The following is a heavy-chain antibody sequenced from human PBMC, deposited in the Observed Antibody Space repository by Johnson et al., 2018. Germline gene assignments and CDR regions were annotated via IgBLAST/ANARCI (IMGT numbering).Heavy chain of an antibody. CDR1: GLSFSSYS. CDR2: ISSSSRTI. J-gene: IGHJ1*01. CDR3: ARVTTDFYDSSGYGFQN. D-gene: IGHD3-22*01. Sequence: VQLVESGGGLVQPGGSLRLSCEATGLSFSSYSLNWVRQAPGKGLEWISYISSSSRTIYYADSVKGRFTISRDDAKNSLYLQMNSLRAEDTAVYYCARVTTDFYDSSGYGFQNGGQGTLVTVSS. V-gene: IGHV3-48*01.